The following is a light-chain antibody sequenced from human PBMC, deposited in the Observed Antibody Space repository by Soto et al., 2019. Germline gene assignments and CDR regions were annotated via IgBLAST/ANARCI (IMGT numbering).Light chain of an antibody. V-gene: IGLV2-14*01. CDR3: ISYTISSTLL. CDR2: EVS. J-gene: IGLJ3*02. CDR1: SSDVGGYNY. Sequence: QSALTQPASVSGSPGQSITISCTGTSSDVGGYNYVSWYQQHPGTAHKSLIYEVSNRPSGVSDRFSCSRSGNTASLTISGLQAEDESAYYCISYTISSTLLFGGGTTLTVL.